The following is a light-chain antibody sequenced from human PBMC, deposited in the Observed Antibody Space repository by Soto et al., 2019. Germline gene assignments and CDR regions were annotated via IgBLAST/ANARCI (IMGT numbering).Light chain of an antibody. J-gene: IGKJ4*01. CDR3: QQSNSFPLT. CDR1: QNISTW. V-gene: IGKV1-12*01. CDR2: AAS. Sequence: ESVGDSVTMTCRASQNISTWMAWYQQKPGKAPELLIYAASTLQSGVPSRFSGSGSGTDFTLTISSLQPEDSATYYCQQSNSFPLTFGGGTKVDIK.